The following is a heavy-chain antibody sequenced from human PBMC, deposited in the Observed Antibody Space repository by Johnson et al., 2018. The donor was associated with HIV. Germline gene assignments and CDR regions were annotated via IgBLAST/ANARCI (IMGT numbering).Heavy chain of an antibody. CDR2: IWYAGSEM. J-gene: IGHJ3*02. CDR3: ATGYSGSPLGDAFDI. Sequence: QEQLVESGGGVVQPGRSLRLSCAASGFTFSSYGMHWVRQAPGKGLEWVAVIWYAGSEMYYVDSVKGRFTISRDNSKNTLYLQMNSLRAEDTAVYYCATGYSGSPLGDAFDIWGQGTMVTVSS. CDR1: GFTFSSYG. V-gene: IGHV3-33*01. D-gene: IGHD1-26*01.